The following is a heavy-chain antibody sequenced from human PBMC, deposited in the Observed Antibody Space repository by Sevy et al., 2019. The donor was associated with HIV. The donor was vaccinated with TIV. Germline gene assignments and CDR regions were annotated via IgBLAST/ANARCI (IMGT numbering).Heavy chain of an antibody. V-gene: IGHV1-2*02. CDR1: GFTXTDYY. CDR2: INPNNGDS. Sequence: ASVKVSCKASGFTXTDYYLHWVRQAPGQGLEWMGWINPNNGDSRSAQKFQGRVTLTLDMSISTAYMELSGLKSDDTAIYFCTRDDIYTHPXXXDXXGHGALVXVSS. D-gene: IGHD2-2*02. CDR3: TRDDIYTHPXXXDX. J-gene: IGHJ4*01.